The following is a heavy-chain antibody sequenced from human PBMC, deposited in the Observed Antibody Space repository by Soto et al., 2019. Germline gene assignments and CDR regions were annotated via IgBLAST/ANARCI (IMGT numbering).Heavy chain of an antibody. V-gene: IGHV4-34*01. D-gene: IGHD6-13*01. Sequence: SETLSLTCAVYGGSFSGYYWSWIRQPPGKGLEWIGEINHSGSTNYNPSLKSRVTISVDTSKNQFSLNLTSVTAADTAVYYCAREIAAAPDSWGQGTLVTVSS. CDR1: GGSFSGYY. CDR3: AREIAAAPDS. J-gene: IGHJ4*02. CDR2: INHSGST.